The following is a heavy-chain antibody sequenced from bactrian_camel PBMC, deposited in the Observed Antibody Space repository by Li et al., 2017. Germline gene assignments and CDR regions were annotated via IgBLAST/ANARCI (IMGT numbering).Heavy chain of an antibody. J-gene: IGHJ4*01. CDR2: IRSSDGGT. CDR3: AADRVYCGYTDTDLVSI. CDR1: EHMTTTNPC. D-gene: IGHD5*01. V-gene: IGHV3-3*01. Sequence: HVQLVESGGGSVQAGGSLTLSCATSEHMTTTNPCMAWFRQTPGKEREGVAAIRSSDGGTTVADSVKGRFTISKDNDENTLLLQMTSLKPEDTAMYYCAADRVYCGYTDTDLVSIWGQGTQVTVS.